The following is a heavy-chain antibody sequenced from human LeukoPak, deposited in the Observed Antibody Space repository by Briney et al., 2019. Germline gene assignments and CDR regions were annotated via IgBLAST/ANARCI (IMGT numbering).Heavy chain of an antibody. CDR3: AREGPRGNSQFDY. D-gene: IGHD2/OR15-2a*01. Sequence: GGSLRLSCAASGFTFSSYAMHWDRQAPGKGLEWVALIWYDGSNKYYADSVKGRLTISRDNSKNTLYLQMNSLRAEDTAVYYCAREGPRGNSQFDYWGQGTLVTVSS. V-gene: IGHV3-33*08. CDR2: IWYDGSNK. J-gene: IGHJ4*02. CDR1: GFTFSSYA.